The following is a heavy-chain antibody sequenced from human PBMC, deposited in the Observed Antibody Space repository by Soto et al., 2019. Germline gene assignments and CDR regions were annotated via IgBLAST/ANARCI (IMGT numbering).Heavy chain of an antibody. D-gene: IGHD1-1*01. CDR2: ISWNSGSI. Sequence: GGSLRLSCAASGFTFDDYAMHWVRQAPGKGLEWVSGISWNSGSIGYADSVKGRFTISRDNAKNSLYLQMNSLRAEDTALYYCATGTTAGFDPWGQGTLVTVSS. CDR3: ATGTTAGFDP. CDR1: GFTFDDYA. J-gene: IGHJ5*02. V-gene: IGHV3-9*01.